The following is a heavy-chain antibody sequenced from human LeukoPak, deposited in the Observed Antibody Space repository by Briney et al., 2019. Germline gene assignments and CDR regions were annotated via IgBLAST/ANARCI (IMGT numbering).Heavy chain of an antibody. CDR3: AGCSGGSCYSGYYFDY. J-gene: IGHJ4*02. V-gene: IGHV3-53*01. D-gene: IGHD2-15*01. CDR1: GFTVSSNY. CDR2: IYSGGST. Sequence: GGSLRLSCAASGFTVSSNYMSWVRQAPGKGLEGVSVIYSGGSTYYADSVKGRFTISRDNSKNTLYLQMNSLSAEDTAVYYCAGCSGGSCYSGYYFDYWGQGTLVTVSS.